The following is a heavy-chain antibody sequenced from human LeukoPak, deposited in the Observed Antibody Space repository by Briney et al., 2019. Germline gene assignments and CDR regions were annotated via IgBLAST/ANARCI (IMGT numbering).Heavy chain of an antibody. CDR3: ARDMDSGPDFFDY. CDR2: INPHSGGT. D-gene: IGHD1-26*01. CDR1: GYTFTDYY. V-gene: IGHV1-2*02. Sequence: GASVKVSCKASGYTFTDYYMHWVRQAPGQGLEWMGWINPHSGGTDHAQKFQGGVTMTRDTSISTAYMELSRLRSDDTAVYYCARDMDSGPDFFDYWGLGTLVTVSS. J-gene: IGHJ4*02.